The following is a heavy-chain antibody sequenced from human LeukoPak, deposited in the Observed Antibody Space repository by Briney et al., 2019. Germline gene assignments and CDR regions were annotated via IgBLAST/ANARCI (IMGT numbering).Heavy chain of an antibody. D-gene: IGHD5-18*01. J-gene: IGHJ4*02. CDR3: AKSPEGYSYGPFDY. CDR2: ISGSGGST. CDR1: GFPFSSYA. Sequence: PGGSLRLLCAASGFPFSSYAMSWVRQARGKGLEWVSAISGSGGSTYYADSVKGRFTSSRDNSKNTLYLQMNSLRAEDTAVYYCAKSPEGYSYGPFDYWGQGTLVTVSS. V-gene: IGHV3-23*01.